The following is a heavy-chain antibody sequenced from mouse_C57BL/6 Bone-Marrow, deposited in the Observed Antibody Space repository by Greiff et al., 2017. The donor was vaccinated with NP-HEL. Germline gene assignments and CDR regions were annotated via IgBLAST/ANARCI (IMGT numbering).Heavy chain of an antibody. Sequence: VQLQQSGPVLVKPGASVKMSCKASGYTFTDYYMNWVKQSHGKSLEWIGVINPYNGGTSYNQKFKGKATLTVDKSSSTAYMELNSLTSEDSAVYYCARRANFNFDYWGQGTTLTVSS. CDR3: ARRANFNFDY. J-gene: IGHJ2*01. CDR1: GYTFTDYY. CDR2: INPYNGGT. D-gene: IGHD3-1*01. V-gene: IGHV1-19*01.